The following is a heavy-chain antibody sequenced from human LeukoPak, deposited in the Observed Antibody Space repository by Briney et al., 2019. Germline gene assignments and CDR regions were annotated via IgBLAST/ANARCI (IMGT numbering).Heavy chain of an antibody. J-gene: IGHJ6*02. D-gene: IGHD2-15*01. V-gene: IGHV3-21*01. CDR1: GFTFSSCS. CDR3: ARRVVAALDGMDV. CDR2: ISGSSSYI. Sequence: PGGSLRLSCAASGFTFSSCSMNWVRQAPGKGLEWVSSISGSSSYIYYTDSVRGRFTISRDNAKNSLYLHMNSLRAEDMAVYYCARRVVAALDGMDVWGQGTTVTVSS.